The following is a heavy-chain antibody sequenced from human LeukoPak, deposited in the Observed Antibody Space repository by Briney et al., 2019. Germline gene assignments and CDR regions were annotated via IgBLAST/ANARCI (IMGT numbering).Heavy chain of an antibody. J-gene: IGHJ3*02. CDR2: ISYDGSNK. D-gene: IGHD5-18*01. CDR1: GFTFSSYA. Sequence: GSLRLSCAASGFTFSSYAMHWVRQAPGKGLEWVAVISYDGSNKYYADSVKGRFTISRDNSKNTLYLQMNSLRAEDTAVYYCASGLDTAMVLGDAFDIWGQGTMVTVSS. CDR3: ASGLDTAMVLGDAFDI. V-gene: IGHV3-30*14.